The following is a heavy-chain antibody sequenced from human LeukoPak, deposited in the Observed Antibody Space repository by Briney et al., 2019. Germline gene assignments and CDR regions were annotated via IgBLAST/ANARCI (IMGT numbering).Heavy chain of an antibody. CDR1: GFTFSRYA. CDR3: ARDREPDSSGNPDY. V-gene: IGHV3-21*01. D-gene: IGHD3-22*01. Sequence: GGSLRLSCAASGFTFSRYAMNWVRQAPGKGLEWVSSISSSSSYIYYTDSVKGRFTISRDNAKNSLYLQMNSLRAEDTAVYYCARDREPDSSGNPDYWGQGTLVTVSS. CDR2: ISSSSSYI. J-gene: IGHJ4*02.